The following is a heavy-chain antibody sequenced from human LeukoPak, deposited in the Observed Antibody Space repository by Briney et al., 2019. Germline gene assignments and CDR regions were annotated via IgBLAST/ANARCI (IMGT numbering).Heavy chain of an antibody. V-gene: IGHV2-5*02. J-gene: IGHJ4*02. CDR1: GLSLTTSAVG. D-gene: IGHD3-10*01. CDR2: IYWDDDK. CDR3: THRVRGSGSPHF. Sequence: SGPTLVKPTQTLTLTCTFSGLSLTTSAVGVGWIRQPPGKALEWLALIYWDDDKRYSPSLKSSLTITKDTSKSQVVLTMTNMDPVDTATYYCTHRVRGSGSPHFWGQGTLVTVSS.